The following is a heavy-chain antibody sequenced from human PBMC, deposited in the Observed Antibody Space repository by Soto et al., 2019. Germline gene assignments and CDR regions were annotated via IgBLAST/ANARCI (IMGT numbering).Heavy chain of an antibody. Sequence: QVQLQQWGAGLLKPSETLSLTCAVYGGSFSGYYWSWIRQPPGKGLEWIGEINHSGSTNYNPSLKRRVTISVDTSKNQCSLKLRSVTAADTAVYYCARICSSTRCYFLGDYWGQGTLVTVSS. CDR1: GGSFSGYY. V-gene: IGHV4-34*01. CDR2: INHSGST. D-gene: IGHD2-2*01. CDR3: ARICSSTRCYFLGDY. J-gene: IGHJ4*02.